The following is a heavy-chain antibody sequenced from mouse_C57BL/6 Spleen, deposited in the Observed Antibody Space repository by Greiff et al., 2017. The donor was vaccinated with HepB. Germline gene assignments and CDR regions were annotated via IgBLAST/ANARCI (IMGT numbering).Heavy chain of an antibody. CDR2: ISSGSSTI. D-gene: IGHD2-1*01. V-gene: IGHV5-17*01. J-gene: IGHJ3*01. Sequence: EVQLVESGGGLVKPGGSLKLSCAASGFTFSDYGMHWVRQAPEKGLEWVAYISSGSSTIYYADTVKGRFTISRDNAKNTLFLQMTSLRSEDTAMYYGARRNLLGGFAYWGQGTLVTVSA. CDR3: ARRNLLGGFAY. CDR1: GFTFSDYG.